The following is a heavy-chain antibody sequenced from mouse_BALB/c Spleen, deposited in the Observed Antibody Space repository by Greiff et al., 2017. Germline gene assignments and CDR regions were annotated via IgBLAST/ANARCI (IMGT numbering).Heavy chain of an antibody. CDR1: GFTFSSYT. CDR2: ISSGGSYT. D-gene: IGHD2-1*01. CDR3: TRDRDGNYVGFAY. J-gene: IGHJ3*01. V-gene: IGHV5-6-4*01. Sequence: DVMLVESGGGLVKPGGSLKLSCAASGFTFSSYTMSWVRQTPEKRLEWVATISSGGSYTYYPDSVKGRFTISRDNAKNTLYLQMSSLKSEDTAMYYCTRDRDGNYVGFAYWGQGTLVTVSA.